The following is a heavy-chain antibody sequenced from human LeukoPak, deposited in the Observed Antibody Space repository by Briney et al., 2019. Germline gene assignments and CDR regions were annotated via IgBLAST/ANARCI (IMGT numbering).Heavy chain of an antibody. J-gene: IGHJ3*02. Sequence: GGSLRLSCAASGFTFSSYAMHWVRQALGKGLEWVAAIWYDGSNKYYPDSVKGRFTISRDNSKNTLYLQMNSLRADDMAVYYCAREGYCGGGSCYRGNFDIWGQGTMVAVSS. CDR3: AREGYCGGGSCYRGNFDI. CDR2: IWYDGSNK. D-gene: IGHD2-15*01. CDR1: GFTFSSYA. V-gene: IGHV3-33*01.